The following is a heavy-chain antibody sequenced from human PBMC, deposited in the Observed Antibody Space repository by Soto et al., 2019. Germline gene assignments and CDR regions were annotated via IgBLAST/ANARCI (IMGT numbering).Heavy chain of an antibody. Sequence: GGSLRLSCAASGFSFGSYALSWVRQAPGKGLEWVSTISGSDGKTFYADSVKGRFSISSDTSQSTLYLQMNSLRADDTAMYYCARWSYLDYWGQGTRVTVSS. CDR1: GFSFGSYA. D-gene: IGHD3-3*01. CDR3: ARWSYLDY. J-gene: IGHJ4*02. V-gene: IGHV3-23*01. CDR2: ISGSDGKT.